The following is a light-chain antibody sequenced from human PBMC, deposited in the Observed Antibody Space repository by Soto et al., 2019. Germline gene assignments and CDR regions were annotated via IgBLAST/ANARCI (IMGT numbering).Light chain of an antibody. CDR3: QQYNTYPWT. CDR1: QSISSW. J-gene: IGKJ1*01. CDR2: DAS. Sequence: DIQMTQSPATLSASVGDRVTIPCRASQSISSWLAWYQQKPGKVPKLLIDDASSLESGVPSRFSGSGSGTEFTLTISSLQPDDFATYYCQQYNTYPWTFGQGTKV. V-gene: IGKV1-5*01.